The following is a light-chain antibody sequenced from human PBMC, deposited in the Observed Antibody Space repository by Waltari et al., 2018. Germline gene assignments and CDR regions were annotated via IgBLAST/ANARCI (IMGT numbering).Light chain of an antibody. V-gene: IGLV3-1*01. J-gene: IGLJ2*01. CDR3: QAWDGSTVL. CDR1: KFGLTI. Sequence: SYDLAPPPSVSVSPGQKANIICSGDKFGLTIGWWYQQKPGRSPRLVIYQTNKRPSGIPERFSGSNSGNAATLTISGTQAMDEADYFCQAWDGSTVLFGGGTKLTVL. CDR2: QTN.